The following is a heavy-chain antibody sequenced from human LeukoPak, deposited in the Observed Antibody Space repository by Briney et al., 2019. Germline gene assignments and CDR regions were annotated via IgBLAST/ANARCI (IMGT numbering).Heavy chain of an antibody. CDR2: ISGSGHTT. Sequence: GGSLRLSCAASGFTFSSYAMGWVRQAPGKGLEWVSSISGSGHTTYYADSVKGRFTISRDNSKTTLYLQMNSLTAEDTAIYYCAKSCTTCPDYWGQGTLVTVSS. CDR1: GFTFSSYA. V-gene: IGHV3-23*01. CDR3: AKSCTTCPDY. J-gene: IGHJ4*02.